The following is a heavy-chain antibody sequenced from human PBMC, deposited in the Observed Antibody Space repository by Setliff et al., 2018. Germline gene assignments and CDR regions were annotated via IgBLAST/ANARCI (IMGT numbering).Heavy chain of an antibody. CDR2: IYHNGNT. CDR3: ARDRTAYSYGLDV. J-gene: IGHJ6*02. V-gene: IGHV4-38-2*02. Sequence: SETLSLTCGVSGYSIRSGYYWGWIRQSPGKGLEWIGYIYHNGNTNFNPSLKTRVTMSVDTSKNQFALNLRSVTAADSAVYYCARDRTAYSYGLDVWGQGTTVTVSS. CDR1: GYSIRSGYY. D-gene: IGHD5-18*01.